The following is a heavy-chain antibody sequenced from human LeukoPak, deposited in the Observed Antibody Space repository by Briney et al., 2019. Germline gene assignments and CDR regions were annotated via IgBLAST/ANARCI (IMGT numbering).Heavy chain of an antibody. J-gene: IGHJ4*02. CDR3: ARAFSYSSSTEADY. D-gene: IGHD6-6*01. Sequence: PGGSLRLSCAASGFTFSSYGMHWVRQAPGKGLEWVAVISYDGSNKYYADSVKGRFTISRDNSKNTLYLQMNSLRAEDTAVYYCARAFSYSSSTEADYWGQGTLVTVSS. V-gene: IGHV3-30*03. CDR1: GFTFSSYG. CDR2: ISYDGSNK.